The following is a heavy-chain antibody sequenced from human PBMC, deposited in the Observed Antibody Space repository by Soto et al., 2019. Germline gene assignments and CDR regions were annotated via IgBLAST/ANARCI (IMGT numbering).Heavy chain of an antibody. CDR2: ISANDVGT. D-gene: IGHD3-10*01. V-gene: IGHV3-23*01. CDR1: GFPLRHYA. CDR3: AKAKNDYNGDNRPPFDY. Sequence: PGGSLRLSCEASGFPLRHYAMPWVRQAPGKGLEWVSLISANDVGTYYAESVKTRFTSSTDQSRNTVYLQMDSLRADETAIYYCAKAKNDYNGDNRPPFDYWGRGTLVPFSS. J-gene: IGHJ4*02.